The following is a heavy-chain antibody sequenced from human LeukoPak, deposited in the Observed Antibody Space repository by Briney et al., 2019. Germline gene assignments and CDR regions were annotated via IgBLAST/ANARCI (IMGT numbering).Heavy chain of an antibody. CDR3: ARNYYDSSGYYFDY. CDR1: GFTFSSYW. J-gene: IGHJ4*02. Sequence: GGSLRLSCAASGFTFSSYWMGWVRQAPGKGLEWVANIKQDGSEKYYVDSVKGRFTISRDNAKNSLYLQMNSLRAEDTAVYYCARNYYDSSGYYFDYWGQGTLVTVSS. D-gene: IGHD3-22*01. V-gene: IGHV3-7*01. CDR2: IKQDGSEK.